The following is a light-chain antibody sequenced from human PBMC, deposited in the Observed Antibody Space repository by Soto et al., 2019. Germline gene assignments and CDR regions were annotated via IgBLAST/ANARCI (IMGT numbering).Light chain of an antibody. CDR3: CSYAGSYTYV. J-gene: IGLJ1*01. CDR1: SSDVGGYNY. V-gene: IGLV2-11*01. Sequence: QSVLTQPRSVSGSPGQSVTISCTGTSSDVGGYNYVSWYQQHPGKAPKLMIYDVSKRPSGVPDRFSGSRSGNTASLTISELQAEDEADYSCCSYAGSYTYVFGTGTKVTVL. CDR2: DVS.